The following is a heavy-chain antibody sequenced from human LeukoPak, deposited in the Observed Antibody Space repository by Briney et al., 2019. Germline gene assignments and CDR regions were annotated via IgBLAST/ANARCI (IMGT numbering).Heavy chain of an antibody. CDR1: GFTFSSYW. J-gene: IGHJ3*02. D-gene: IGHD2-15*01. Sequence: PGGSLRLSCAASGFTFSSYWMSWVRQAPGKGLEWVANIKEDGSEKYYVDSVKGRFTISRDNAKNSLYLQMNSLRAEDTAVYYCASSGSGGSSDGSFDIWGQGTMVTVSS. CDR3: ASSGSGGSSDGSFDI. CDR2: IKEDGSEK. V-gene: IGHV3-7*01.